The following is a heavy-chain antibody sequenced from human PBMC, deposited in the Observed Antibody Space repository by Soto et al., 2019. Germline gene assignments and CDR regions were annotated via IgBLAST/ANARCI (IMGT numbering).Heavy chain of an antibody. D-gene: IGHD2-2*01. J-gene: IGHJ6*02. CDR1: GFTFSSYS. CDR2: ISSSSSTI. CDR3: ARDQIVVVPAPQRIYYYGMDV. Sequence: GGSLRLSCAASGFTFSSYSMNWVRQAPGKGLEWVSYISSSSSTIYYADSVKGRFTISRDNAKNSLYLQMNSLRDEDTAVYYCARDQIVVVPAPQRIYYYGMDVWGRGTTVTSP. V-gene: IGHV3-48*02.